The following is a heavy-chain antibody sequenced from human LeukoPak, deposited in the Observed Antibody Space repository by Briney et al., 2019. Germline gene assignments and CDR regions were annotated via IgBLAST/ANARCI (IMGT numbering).Heavy chain of an antibody. J-gene: IGHJ4*02. CDR2: ISGSGGRT. D-gene: IGHD5-12*01. V-gene: IGHV3-23*01. Sequence: GGSLRLSCAASGFTFSDYTMNWVRQAPGKGLEWVSSISGSGGRTYYADSVKGRFTISRDNSKNTLFLQLNSLRAEDTAVYYCVKEVVATIPPLWGQGTLVTVSS. CDR3: VKEVVATIPPL. CDR1: GFTFSDYT.